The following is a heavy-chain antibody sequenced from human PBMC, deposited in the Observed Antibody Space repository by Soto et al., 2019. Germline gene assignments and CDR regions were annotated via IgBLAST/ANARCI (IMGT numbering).Heavy chain of an antibody. CDR3: QVYPVPGYYYGMDV. D-gene: IGHD3-16*02. Sequence: GASVKVSCKASGGTFSSYAISWVRQAPGQGLEWMGGIIPIFGTANYAQKFQGRVTITADESTSTAYMELSSLRSEDTAVYYCQVYPVPGYYYGMDVWGQRTTVTVSS. V-gene: IGHV1-69*13. CDR1: GGTFSSYA. J-gene: IGHJ6*02. CDR2: IIPIFGTA.